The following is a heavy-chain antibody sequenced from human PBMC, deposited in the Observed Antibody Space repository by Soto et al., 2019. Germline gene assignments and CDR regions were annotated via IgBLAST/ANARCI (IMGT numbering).Heavy chain of an antibody. CDR1: GCSIISSSYY. J-gene: IGHJ4*02. D-gene: IGHD5-12*01. V-gene: IGHV4-39*01. CDR2: IYYSGST. Sequence: LETLSLTCTVSGCSIISSSYYWGWIRQPPGKGQEWIGSIYYSGSTYYNPSLKSRVTISVDTSKNQFSLKLSSVTAADTAVYYCASYCGYSGYDFGCLDYWGQGTLVTVSS. CDR3: ASYCGYSGYDFGCLDY.